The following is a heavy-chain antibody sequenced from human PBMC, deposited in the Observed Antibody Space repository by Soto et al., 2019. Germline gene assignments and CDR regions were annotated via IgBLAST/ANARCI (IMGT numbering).Heavy chain of an antibody. D-gene: IGHD3-9*01. V-gene: IGHV4-30-4*01. CDR1: GGSISSGDYY. J-gene: IGHJ6*02. Sequence: SETLSLTCTVSGGSISSGDYYWSWIRQPPGKGLEWIGYIYYSGSTYYNPSLKSRVTISVDTSKNQFSLKLSSVTAADTAVYYCARGILTGYSIPNGMDVWGQGTTVTVSS. CDR2: IYYSGST. CDR3: ARGILTGYSIPNGMDV.